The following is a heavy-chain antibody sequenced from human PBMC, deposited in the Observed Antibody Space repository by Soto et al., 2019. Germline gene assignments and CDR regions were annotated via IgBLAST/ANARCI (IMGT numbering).Heavy chain of an antibody. CDR1: GGTFSSYA. Sequence: SVKVSCKASGGTFSSYAISWVRQAPGQGLESMGGIIPIFGTANYAQKFQGRVTITADESTSTAYMELSSLRSEDTAVYYCARVAGCSGGSCYHYYYYGMDVWGQGTTVTVSS. J-gene: IGHJ6*02. V-gene: IGHV1-69*13. D-gene: IGHD2-15*01. CDR3: ARVAGCSGGSCYHYYYYGMDV. CDR2: IIPIFGTA.